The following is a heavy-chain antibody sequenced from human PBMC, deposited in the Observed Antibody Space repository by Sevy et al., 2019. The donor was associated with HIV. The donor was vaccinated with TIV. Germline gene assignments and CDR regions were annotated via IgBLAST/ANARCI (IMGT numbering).Heavy chain of an antibody. CDR2: IWYDGSNK. CDR1: GFTFSSYG. V-gene: IGHV3-33*01. Sequence: GGCLRLSCAASGFTFSSYGMHWVRQAPGKGLEWVAVIWYDGSNKYYADSVKGRFTISRDNSKNTLYLQMNSLRAEDTAVYYCARDLVAMVISDAFDIWGQGTMVTVSS. CDR3: ARDLVAMVISDAFDI. J-gene: IGHJ3*02. D-gene: IGHD5-18*01.